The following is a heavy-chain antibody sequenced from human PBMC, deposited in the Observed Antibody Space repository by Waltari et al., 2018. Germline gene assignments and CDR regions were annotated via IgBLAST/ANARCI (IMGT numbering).Heavy chain of an antibody. CDR2: IWYDGTKK. Sequence: QVQLVESGGGVVQPGRSLRLSCAASGFTFSSYGMHWVRQAPGKGLEWVAVIWYDGTKKYYADSVKGLFTISRDNSKNTLYLQMNSLRAEDTAVYYCARDLSWGAFDIWGQGTMVTVSS. V-gene: IGHV3-33*01. J-gene: IGHJ3*02. CDR1: GFTFSSYG. CDR3: ARDLSWGAFDI. D-gene: IGHD3-16*01.